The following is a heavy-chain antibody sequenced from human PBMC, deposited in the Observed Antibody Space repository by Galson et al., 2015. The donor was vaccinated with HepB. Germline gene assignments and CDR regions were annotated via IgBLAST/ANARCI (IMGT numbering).Heavy chain of an antibody. D-gene: IGHD2-2*01. V-gene: IGHV4-39*01. CDR2: IYYSGST. J-gene: IGHJ5*02. Sequence: QVQLQESGPGLVKPSQTLSLTCTVSGGSISSSSYYWGWIRQPPGTGLEWIGSIYYSGSTYYNPSLKSRVTISVDTSKNQFSLKLSSVTAADTAVYYCARMRVVPAVVLDPWGQGTLVTVSS. CDR3: ARMRVVPAVVLDP. CDR1: GGSISSSSYY.